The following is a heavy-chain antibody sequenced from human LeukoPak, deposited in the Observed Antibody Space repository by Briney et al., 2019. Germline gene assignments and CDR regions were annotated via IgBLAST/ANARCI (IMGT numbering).Heavy chain of an antibody. CDR1: GYTLGHYY. J-gene: IGHJ4*02. D-gene: IGHD3-3*01. CDR2: ISGYNGNT. V-gene: IGHV1-18*01. CDR3: ARKNDLWSARKGDYFDP. Sequence: GASVKVSCKASGYTLGHYYISWVRQAPGQGLEWMGWISGYNGNTNFAQKFQDRITMTSDESTTTVYMEEKSLRSDDTAVYYCARKNDLWSARKGDYFDPWGQGTLVTVSS.